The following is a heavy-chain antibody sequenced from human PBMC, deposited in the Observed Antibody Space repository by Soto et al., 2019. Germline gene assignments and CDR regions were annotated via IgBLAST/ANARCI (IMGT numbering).Heavy chain of an antibody. D-gene: IGHD1-26*01. V-gene: IGHV4-31*03. CDR3: ARGLEALGIPRMGNWFDP. J-gene: IGHJ5*02. Sequence: TSETLSLTCTVSGYSIRRRGFYWSWIRHHPGEGLEWIGFVYYSGTTDYKPSLRGRVAISVDTSKNQFSLKLSSVTAADTAVYYCARGLEALGIPRMGNWFDPWGQGTLVTVSS. CDR1: GYSIRRRGFY. CDR2: VYYSGTT.